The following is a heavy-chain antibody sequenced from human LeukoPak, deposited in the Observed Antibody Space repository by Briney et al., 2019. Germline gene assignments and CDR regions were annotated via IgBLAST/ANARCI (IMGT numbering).Heavy chain of an antibody. CDR2: IWSNGNNK. V-gene: IGHV3-33*01. Sequence: GGSLRLSCAASGFTFSNSAMHWVRQAPGKGPEWVAVIWSNGNNKKYADSVHGRFTISRDNSMNTLYLQMDSLRVEDTAVFYCARGTAPTGNPNWFDPWGQGTLVTVSS. CDR3: ARGTAPTGNPNWFDP. D-gene: IGHD6-13*01. J-gene: IGHJ5*02. CDR1: GFTFSNSA.